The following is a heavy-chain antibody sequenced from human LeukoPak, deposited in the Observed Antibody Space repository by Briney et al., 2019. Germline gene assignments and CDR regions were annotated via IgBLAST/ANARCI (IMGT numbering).Heavy chain of an antibody. CDR1: GGTFSSYA. D-gene: IGHD3-10*01. V-gene: IGHV1-69*13. CDR3: ARGPTGLGDAFDI. J-gene: IGHJ3*02. CDR2: IIPIFGTA. Sequence: ASVEVSCKASGGTFSSYAISWVRQAPGQGLEWMGGIIPIFGTANYAQKFQGRVTITADESTSTAYMELSSLRSEDTAVYYCARGPTGLGDAFDIWGQGTMVTVSS.